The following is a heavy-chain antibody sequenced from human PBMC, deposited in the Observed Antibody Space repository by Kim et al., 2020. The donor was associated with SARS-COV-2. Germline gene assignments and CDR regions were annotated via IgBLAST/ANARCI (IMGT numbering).Heavy chain of an antibody. V-gene: IGHV3-21*01. D-gene: IGHD4-17*01. CDR1: GFTFSSYS. J-gene: IGHJ2*01. Sequence: GGSLRLSCAASGFTFSSYSMNWVRQAPGKGLEWVSSISSSSSYIYYADSVKGRFTISRDNAKNSLYLQMNSLRAEDTAVYYCARDQVSHKTDYGDHTPYWYFDLWGRGTLVTVSS. CDR3: ARDQVSHKTDYGDHTPYWYFDL. CDR2: ISSSSSYI.